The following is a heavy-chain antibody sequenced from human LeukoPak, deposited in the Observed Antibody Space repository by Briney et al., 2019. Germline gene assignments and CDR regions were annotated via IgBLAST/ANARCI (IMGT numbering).Heavy chain of an antibody. CDR2: ISSSSSYI. J-gene: IGHJ6*03. Sequence: GGSLRLSCAASGFTFSSYSMNWVRQAPGKGLEWVLSISSSSSYIYYADSVKGRFTISRDNAKNSLYLQMNSLRAEDTAVYYCARDGKEMATKSHFDYYYYMDVWGKGTTVTVSS. D-gene: IGHD5-24*01. V-gene: IGHV3-21*01. CDR3: ARDGKEMATKSHFDYYYYMDV. CDR1: GFTFSSYS.